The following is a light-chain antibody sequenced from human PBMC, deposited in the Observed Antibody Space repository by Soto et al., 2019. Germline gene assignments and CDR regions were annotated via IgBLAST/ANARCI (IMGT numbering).Light chain of an antibody. CDR3: QQYNNWPAT. CDR1: QSVRSN. J-gene: IGKJ2*01. CDR2: GAS. V-gene: IGKV3-15*01. Sequence: EIVMTQSPATLSVSPGERATVSCRASQSVRSNLAGYQQRPGQAPRLLIYGASTRATGMPARFSGSGSGTEFTLTISRLQSEDCAVSFCQQYNNWPATFGQGTKLEIK.